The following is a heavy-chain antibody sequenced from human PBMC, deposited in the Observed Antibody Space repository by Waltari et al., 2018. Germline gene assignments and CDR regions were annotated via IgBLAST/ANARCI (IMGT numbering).Heavy chain of an antibody. J-gene: IGHJ4*02. D-gene: IGHD6-19*01. CDR1: GFTFSSYG. V-gene: IGHV3-33*01. CDR2: IWYDGSNK. Sequence: QVQLVESGGGVVQPGRSLRLSCAASGFTFSSYGMHWVRQAPGKGLEWVAVIWYDGSNKYYADSVKGRFTISRDNAKNALFLQMNSLRVDDTAVYYCARDSSGRYNPVDYWGQGTLVTVSS. CDR3: ARDSSGRYNPVDY.